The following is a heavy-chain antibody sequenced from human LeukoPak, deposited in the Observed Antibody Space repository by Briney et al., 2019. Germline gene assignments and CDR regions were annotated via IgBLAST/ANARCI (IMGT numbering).Heavy chain of an antibody. CDR2: MNPNSGNT. Sequence: ASVKVSCKASVGTFSSYAISWVRQAPGQGLEWMGWMNPNSGNTGYAQKFQGRVTITRNTSISTAYMELSSLRSEDTAVYYCARARRGYSLYYYYMDVWGKGTTVTVSS. CDR1: VGTFSSYA. CDR3: ARARRGYSLYYYYMDV. J-gene: IGHJ6*03. D-gene: IGHD5-18*01. V-gene: IGHV1-8*03.